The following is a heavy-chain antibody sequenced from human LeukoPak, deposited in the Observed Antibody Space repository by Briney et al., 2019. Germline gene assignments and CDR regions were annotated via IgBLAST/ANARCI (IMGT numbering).Heavy chain of an antibody. J-gene: IGHJ4*02. V-gene: IGHV3-23*01. CDR3: AKADSSGYPPTY. D-gene: IGHD3-10*01. CDR2: ISGSGGST. Sequence: GGSLRLSCAASGFTFSSYAMSWVRQAPGKGLEWVSAISGSGGSTYYRDSVKGRFTISRDNSKNTLYLQMNSLRAEDTAFYYCAKADSSGYPPTYWGQGTLVTVSS. CDR1: GFTFSSYA.